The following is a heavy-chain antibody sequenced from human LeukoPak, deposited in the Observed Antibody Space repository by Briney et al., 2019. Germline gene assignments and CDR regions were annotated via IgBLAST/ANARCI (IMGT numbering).Heavy chain of an antibody. J-gene: IGHJ4*02. Sequence: SETLSLTCAVYGGSFSGYYWSWIRQPPGKGLEWIGEINHGGRTNYNPSLKSRVTISVDTSKNQFSLKLRSVTAADTAVYYCARAPTYYYDSSGWYYFDYWGQGTLVTVSS. D-gene: IGHD3-22*01. CDR1: GGSFSGYY. CDR3: ARAPTYYYDSSGWYYFDY. V-gene: IGHV4-34*01. CDR2: INHGGRT.